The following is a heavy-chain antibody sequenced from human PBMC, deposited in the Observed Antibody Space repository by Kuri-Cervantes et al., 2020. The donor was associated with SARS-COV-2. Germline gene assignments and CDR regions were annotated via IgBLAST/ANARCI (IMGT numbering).Heavy chain of an antibody. Sequence: SETLSLTCAFYGESFSGYYWNWIRQSPGKGLEWIGEVNHRGSTNYNPSLKSRVTISVDTSKNQFSLKLSSVTAADTAVYYCARSGGGQYQLLLDWFDPWGQGTLVTVSS. D-gene: IGHD2-2*01. CDR1: GESFSGYY. CDR3: ARSGGGQYQLLLDWFDP. V-gene: IGHV4-34*01. CDR2: VNHRGST. J-gene: IGHJ5*02.